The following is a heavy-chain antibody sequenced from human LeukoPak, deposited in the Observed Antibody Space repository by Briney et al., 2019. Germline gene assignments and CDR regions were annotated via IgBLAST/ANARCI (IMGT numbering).Heavy chain of an antibody. V-gene: IGHV6-1*01. CDR3: ARGITMVRGVIISNFDY. CDR1: GDSVSSNSAA. J-gene: IGHJ4*02. Sequence: SQTLSLTCAISGDSVSSNSAAWNWIRQSPSRGLEWLGRTYYRSKWYNDYAVSVKSRITINPDTSKNQFSLRLNSVTPEDTAVYCCARGITMVRGVIISNFDYWGQGTLVTVSS. D-gene: IGHD3-10*01. CDR2: TYYRSKWYN.